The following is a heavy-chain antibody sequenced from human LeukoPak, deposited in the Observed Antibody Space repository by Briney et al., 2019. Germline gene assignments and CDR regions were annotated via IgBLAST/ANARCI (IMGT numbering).Heavy chain of an antibody. CDR2: LYYSGST. J-gene: IGHJ6*03. CDR3: AKKDYYYMDV. Sequence: SETLSLTCTVSGGSISSSSYYWGWIRQPPGKGLEWIGSLYYSGSTYYNPSLKSRVTISVDTSKNQFSLKLSSVTAADTAVYYCAKKDYYYMDVWGKGTTVTVSS. V-gene: IGHV4-39*07. CDR1: GGSISSSSYY.